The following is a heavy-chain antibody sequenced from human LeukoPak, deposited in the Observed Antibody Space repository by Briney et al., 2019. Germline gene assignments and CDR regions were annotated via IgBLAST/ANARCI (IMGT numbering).Heavy chain of an antibody. J-gene: IGHJ4*02. CDR1: GLAFSSYA. CDR2: ISVASST. Sequence: GGSLRLSCAASGLAFSSYAMSWVRQAPGKGLEWVSTISVASSTFYADSVKGRFTISRDNSRNTVYLQMTSLRADDTAVYYCADYGVSGARNNFYWGQGTLVTVSS. D-gene: IGHD1-26*01. V-gene: IGHV3-23*01. CDR3: ADYGVSGARNNFY.